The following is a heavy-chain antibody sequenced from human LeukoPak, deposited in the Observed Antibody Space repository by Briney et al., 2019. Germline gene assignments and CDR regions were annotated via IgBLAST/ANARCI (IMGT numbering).Heavy chain of an antibody. CDR1: GFTFDDYA. CDR3: AKEKSSGWFDY. Sequence: PGRSLRLSCAASGFTFDDYAMHWVRHAPGKGLEWVSGISWNSGSIGYADSVKGRFTISRDNAKNSLYLQMNSLRAEDTALYYCAKEKSSGWFDYWGQGTLVTVSS. V-gene: IGHV3-9*01. D-gene: IGHD6-19*01. J-gene: IGHJ4*02. CDR2: ISWNSGSI.